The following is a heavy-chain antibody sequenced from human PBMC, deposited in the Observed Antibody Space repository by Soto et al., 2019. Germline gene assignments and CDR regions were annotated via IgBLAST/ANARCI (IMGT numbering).Heavy chain of an antibody. V-gene: IGHV5-51*01. CDR3: ARQRSYSHASDI. J-gene: IGHJ3*02. D-gene: IGHD3-10*01. CDR2: IYPGDSDI. CDR1: GYSFTSYW. Sequence: GESLKISCKGSGYSFTSYWIGWVRQMPGKGLEWMGIIYPGDSDIRYSPSFQGQVTISADKSISTAYLQWSSLRAPDTAMYYCARQRSYSHASDIWGQGTMVTVSS.